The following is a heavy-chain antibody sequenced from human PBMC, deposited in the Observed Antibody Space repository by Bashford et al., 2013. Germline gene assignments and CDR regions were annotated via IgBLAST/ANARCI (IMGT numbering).Heavy chain of an antibody. J-gene: IGHJ4*02. V-gene: IGHV3-21*01. Sequence: VRQAPGKGLERVSSISSSGAQTYYGDSVKGRFTISRNNAWNSLILQMNSLRAGDTAVYYCARDGHSGTFYSDYWGQGTLVTVSS. CDR3: ARDGHSGTFYSDY. CDR2: ISSSGAQT. D-gene: IGHD1-26*01.